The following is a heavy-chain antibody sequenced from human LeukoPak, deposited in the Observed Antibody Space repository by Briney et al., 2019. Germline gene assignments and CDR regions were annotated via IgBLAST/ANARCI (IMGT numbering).Heavy chain of an antibody. CDR3: ATLKVTPYSSSWVGY. Sequence: ASVKVSCKASGYTFTGYYMHWVRQAPGQGLEWMGWINPNSGGTNYAQKFQGRVTMTRDTSISTAYMELSSLRSEDTAVYYCATLKVTPYSSSWVGYWGQGTLVTVSS. D-gene: IGHD6-13*01. CDR1: GYTFTGYY. CDR2: INPNSGGT. J-gene: IGHJ4*02. V-gene: IGHV1-2*02.